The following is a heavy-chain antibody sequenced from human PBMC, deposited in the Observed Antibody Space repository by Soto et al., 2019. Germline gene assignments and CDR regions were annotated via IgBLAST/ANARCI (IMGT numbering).Heavy chain of an antibody. CDR3: ARGGGWVGEASFDS. CDR1: GYTFTSYT. D-gene: IGHD3-10*01. Sequence: QVQLERSGAEVKKPGASVKVSCKTSGYTFTSYTLHWVRQAPGQGLEWMGWINAGNGREKYSQRFQDRVSLSTDKPATTAYMELRSLRSEDTAVYYCARGGGWVGEASFDSWGQGTQVTVSS. CDR2: INAGNGRE. J-gene: IGHJ4*02. V-gene: IGHV1-3*01.